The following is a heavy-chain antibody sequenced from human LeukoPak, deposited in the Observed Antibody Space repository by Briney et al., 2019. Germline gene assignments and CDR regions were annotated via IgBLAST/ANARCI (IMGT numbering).Heavy chain of an antibody. CDR1: GFTFSSYA. V-gene: IGHV3-30-3*01. D-gene: IGHD4-23*01. J-gene: IGHJ4*02. Sequence: GGSLRLSCAASGFTFSSYAMHWVRQAPGKGLEWVAVISYDGSNKYYADSVKGRFTISRDNPKNTLYLQMNSLRAEDTAVYYCASDLDYGGNSGNFDYWGQGTLVTVSS. CDR3: ASDLDYGGNSGNFDY. CDR2: ISYDGSNK.